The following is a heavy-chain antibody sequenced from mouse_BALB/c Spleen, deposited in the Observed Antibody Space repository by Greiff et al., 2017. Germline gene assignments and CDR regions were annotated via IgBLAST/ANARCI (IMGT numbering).Heavy chain of an antibody. CDR3: ARDTGLMAMDY. V-gene: IGHV7-3*02. CDR2: IRNKANGYTT. CDR1: GFTFTDYY. J-gene: IGHJ4*01. D-gene: IGHD2-4*01. Sequence: EVKVVESGGGLVQPGGSLRLSCATSGFTFTDYYMSWVRQPPGKALEWLGFIRNKANGYTTEYSASVKGRFTISRDNSQSILYLQMNTLRAEDSATYYCARDTGLMAMDYWGQGTSVTVSS.